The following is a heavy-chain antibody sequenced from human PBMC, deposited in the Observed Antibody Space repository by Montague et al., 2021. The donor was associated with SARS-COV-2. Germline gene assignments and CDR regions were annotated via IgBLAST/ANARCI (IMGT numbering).Heavy chain of an antibody. CDR3: ARGSHGPDAFDI. J-gene: IGHJ3*02. CDR1: GGSISSYY. V-gene: IGHV4-59*01. D-gene: IGHD5-18*01. CDR2: IYYSRST. Sequence: SETLSLTCTVSGGSISSYYWSWIRQPPGKGLEWIGYIYYSRSTNXNPSLKSRVTISLDTSKNQFSLKLNSVTAADTAVYYCARGSHGPDAFDIWGQGTMVTVSS.